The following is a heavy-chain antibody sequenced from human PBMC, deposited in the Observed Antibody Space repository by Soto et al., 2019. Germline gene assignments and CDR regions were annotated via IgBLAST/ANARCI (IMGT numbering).Heavy chain of an antibody. V-gene: IGHV1-69*01. Sequence: QVQLVQSGAEVKNSGASVKVSCKASGGTFSSYAISWVRQAPGQGLEWMGGIIPIFGTANYAQKFQGRVTITADESTSTAYMELSSLRSEDTAVYYCASVLLGYCSGGSCGAMGAFDIWGQGTMVTVSS. CDR2: IIPIFGTA. D-gene: IGHD2-15*01. J-gene: IGHJ3*02. CDR1: GGTFSSYA. CDR3: ASVLLGYCSGGSCGAMGAFDI.